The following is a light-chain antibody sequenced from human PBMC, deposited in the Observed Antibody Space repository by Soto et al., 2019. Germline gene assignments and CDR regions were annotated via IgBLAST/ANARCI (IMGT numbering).Light chain of an antibody. CDR1: SSAVGGYNY. CDR3: SSYTSSSTMV. V-gene: IGLV2-14*01. Sequence: QSALTQPASVSGSPGQSITISCTGSSSAVGGYNYVSWYQQHPGKAPKLMIYEVSNRPSGISNRCSGSKSGNTASLTLSGLQAEDEADYYCSSYTSSSTMVFGGGTKLTVL. CDR2: EVS. J-gene: IGLJ2*01.